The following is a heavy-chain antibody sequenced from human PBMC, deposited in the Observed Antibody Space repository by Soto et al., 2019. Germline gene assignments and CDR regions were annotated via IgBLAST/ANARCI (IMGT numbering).Heavy chain of an antibody. V-gene: IGHV3-23*01. CDR1: GFNFKSYD. J-gene: IGHJ4*02. D-gene: IGHD6-19*01. CDR3: VRKGYETGWYYAQ. Sequence: GGSLRLSCAASGFNFKSYDMFWVRQAPGNGPEWVSFVSTSGGRTEYADFVRGRFTISRDNAENTLSLQMNSLAVDDTAVYYCVRKGYETGWYYAQWGQGTLVTVSS. CDR2: VSTSGGRT.